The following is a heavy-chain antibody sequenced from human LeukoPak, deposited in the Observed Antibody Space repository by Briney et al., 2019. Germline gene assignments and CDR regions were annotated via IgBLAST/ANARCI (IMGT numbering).Heavy chain of an antibody. D-gene: IGHD6-19*01. CDR1: GYTFTSYA. V-gene: IGHV1-3*01. Sequence: GASVKVSCKASGYTFTSYAMHWVRQAPGQRLEWMGWINAGNGNTKYSQKFQGRVIITRDTSASTAYMELSSLRSEDTAVYYCARDLGSGWSRIRDHWGQGTLVTVSS. CDR3: ARDLGSGWSRIRDH. CDR2: INAGNGNT. J-gene: IGHJ1*01.